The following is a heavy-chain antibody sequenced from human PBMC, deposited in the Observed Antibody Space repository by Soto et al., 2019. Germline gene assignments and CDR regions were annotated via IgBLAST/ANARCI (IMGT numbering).Heavy chain of an antibody. D-gene: IGHD2-15*01. Sequence: PSETLSLTCTVSGGSMYRSGYYWGWIRQPPGRGLEWIGNIDYNGVTYSNPSLKSRVTISRDTSKNQFSLKLTSVTAADTALYYCGKFLVGATGHTDSDSWGPGTLVTVSS. CDR3: GKFLVGATGHTDSDS. V-gene: IGHV4-39*01. J-gene: IGHJ4*02. CDR1: GGSMYRSGYY. CDR2: IDYNGVT.